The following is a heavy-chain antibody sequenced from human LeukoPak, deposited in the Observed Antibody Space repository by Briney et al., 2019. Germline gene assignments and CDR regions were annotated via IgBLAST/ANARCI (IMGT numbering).Heavy chain of an antibody. Sequence: SETLSLTRTVSGGSISSYYWNWIRQPPGKGLEWIGYISYSGSTNYNPSLKGRVIISVDTSKNQFSLKLSSVTAADTAVYYCARFYNGNQNFDYWGQGTLVAVSS. CDR2: ISYSGST. CDR3: ARFYNGNQNFDY. J-gene: IGHJ4*02. V-gene: IGHV4-59*08. CDR1: GGSISSYY. D-gene: IGHD2-8*01.